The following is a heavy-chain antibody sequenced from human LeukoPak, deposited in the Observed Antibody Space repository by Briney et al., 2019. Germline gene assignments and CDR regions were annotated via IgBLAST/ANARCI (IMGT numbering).Heavy chain of an antibody. CDR3: AKLLRDGIDY. V-gene: IGHV3-30*18. Sequence: GGSLRLSCAASGFTFSSYGMHWVRQAPGKGLEWVAVISYDGSNKYYADSVKGRFTISRGNSKNTLYLQMNSLRAEDTAVYYCAKLLRDGIDYWGQGTLVTVSS. J-gene: IGHJ4*02. D-gene: IGHD5-24*01. CDR2: ISYDGSNK. CDR1: GFTFSSYG.